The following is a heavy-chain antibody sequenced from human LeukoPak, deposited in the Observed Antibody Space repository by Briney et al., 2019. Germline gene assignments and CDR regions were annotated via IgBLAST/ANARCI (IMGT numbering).Heavy chain of an antibody. V-gene: IGHV3-53*01. CDR1: GLTVSSSN. CDR3: ERNILFAYYI. J-gene: IGHJ3*02. D-gene: IGHD2/OR15-2a*01. Sequence: GGSLRVSRAAPGLTVSSSNMYWGRQAPGKGLEWVSIIYNDGSTYYADSMKGRFSISSDKSKNTLYLQVNSLCAEDTSMYYCERNILFAYYIWGQGTMVIVSS. CDR2: IYNDGST.